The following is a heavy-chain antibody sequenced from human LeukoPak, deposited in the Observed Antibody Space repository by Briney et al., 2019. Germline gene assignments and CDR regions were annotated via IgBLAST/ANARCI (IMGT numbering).Heavy chain of an antibody. V-gene: IGHV3-7*04. CDR3: ARGGLVGFYRGTSCYSWFDP. Sequence: GGSLRLSCAASGFTFSSYWMTWVRQAPGKGLEWVANIKQDGTERYYVDSVKGRFTISRDNAKNSLYLQMTSLRAKDTAVYYCARGGLVGFYRGTSCYSWFDPWGQGTLVSVSS. D-gene: IGHD2-2*01. CDR1: GFTFSSYW. J-gene: IGHJ5*02. CDR2: IKQDGTER.